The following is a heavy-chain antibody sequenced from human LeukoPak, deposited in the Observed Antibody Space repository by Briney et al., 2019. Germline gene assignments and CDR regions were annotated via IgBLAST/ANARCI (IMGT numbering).Heavy chain of an antibody. D-gene: IGHD1-26*01. CDR1: GYTFTNYG. J-gene: IGHJ4*02. V-gene: IGHV1-18*01. Sequence: ASVKVPCKASGYTFTNYGITWVRQAPGRGLEWMGWISAYNGNTNYAQRLQGRVTMTTDTSTSTAYMELRNLRSDDTAVYYCARDRASGTYCLDYWGQGTLVTVSS. CDR3: ARDRASGTYCLDY. CDR2: ISAYNGNT.